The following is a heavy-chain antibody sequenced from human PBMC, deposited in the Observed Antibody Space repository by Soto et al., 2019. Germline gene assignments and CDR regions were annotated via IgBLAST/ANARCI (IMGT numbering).Heavy chain of an antibody. CDR3: ARRCFVPAAIYGMDV. Sequence: QLQLQESGPGLVKPSETLSLTCTVSGGSISSSSYYWGWIRQPPGKGLEWIGSIYYSGSTYYNPSLKSRVTLSVDTSKNQFSLKLSSVTAADTAVYYCARRCFVPAAIYGMDVWGQGTTVTVSS. V-gene: IGHV4-39*01. CDR1: GGSISSSSYY. D-gene: IGHD2-2*01. CDR2: IYYSGST. J-gene: IGHJ6*02.